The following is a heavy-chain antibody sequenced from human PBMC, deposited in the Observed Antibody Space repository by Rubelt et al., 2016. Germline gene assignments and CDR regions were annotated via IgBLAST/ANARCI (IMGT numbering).Heavy chain of an antibody. D-gene: IGHD2-21*02. CDR3: ARGYCGSDCAMYYGMDV. CDR2: IKTDGSEK. Sequence: GKGLEWVANIKTDGSEKFYVDSVKGRYTISRDNARNSLYLQMDSLRVEDTAVYYCARGYCGSDCAMYYGMDVWGQGTTVAVSS. V-gene: IGHV3-7*01. J-gene: IGHJ6*02.